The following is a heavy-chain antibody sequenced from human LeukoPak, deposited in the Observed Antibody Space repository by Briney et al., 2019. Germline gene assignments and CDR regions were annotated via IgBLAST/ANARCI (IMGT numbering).Heavy chain of an antibody. V-gene: IGHV4-4*02. J-gene: IGHJ3*02. Sequence: SETLSLTCAVSGGSISSSNWWSWVRQPPGKGLEWIGEIYHSGSTNYNPSLKSRVTISVDKSKNQFSLKLSSVTAADTAVYYCARDKGLGFYYAFDIWGQGTMVTVSS. CDR2: IYHSGST. CDR3: ARDKGLGFYYAFDI. D-gene: IGHD3-10*01. CDR1: GGSISSSNW.